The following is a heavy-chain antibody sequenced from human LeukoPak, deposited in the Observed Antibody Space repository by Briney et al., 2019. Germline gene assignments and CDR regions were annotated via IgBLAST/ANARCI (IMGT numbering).Heavy chain of an antibody. J-gene: IGHJ3*02. V-gene: IGHV1-2*02. D-gene: IGHD2-15*01. CDR3: AKTPKYSGDAFDI. Sequence: ASVKVSCKASGYTFTGYYMHWVRQARGQGLEWMGWINPNSGGTNYAQKFQGRVTMTRDTSISTAYMELSRLRSDDTAVYYCAKTPKYSGDAFDIWGQGTMVTVSS. CDR2: INPNSGGT. CDR1: GYTFTGYY.